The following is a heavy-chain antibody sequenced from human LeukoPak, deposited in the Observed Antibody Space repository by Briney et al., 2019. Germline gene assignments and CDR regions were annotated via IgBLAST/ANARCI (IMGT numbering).Heavy chain of an antibody. CDR3: ARYSSGYWGDY. CDR2: IYYSGST. D-gene: IGHD3-22*01. Sequence: SETLSLTCKVSGGYMSSYYWSWIRQPPGKGLEWIGYIYYSGSTNYNPSLKSRVTISVDTSKNQFSLKLSSVTAADTAVYYCARYSSGYWGDYWGQGTLVTVSS. V-gene: IGHV4-59*01. J-gene: IGHJ4*02. CDR1: GGYMSSYY.